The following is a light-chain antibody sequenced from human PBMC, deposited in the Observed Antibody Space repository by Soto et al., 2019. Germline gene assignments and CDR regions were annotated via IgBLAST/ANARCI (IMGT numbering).Light chain of an antibody. CDR3: QSYDSSLSGSGV. CDR2: GNS. CDR1: SSNIGAGYD. V-gene: IGLV1-40*01. J-gene: IGLJ1*01. Sequence: VLTQPPSVSGAPGQRVTISCTGSSSNIGAGYDVHWYQQLPGTAPKLLIYGNSNRPSGVPDRFSGSKSGTSASLAITGLQAEDEADYYCQSYDSSLSGSGVFGTGTKVTVL.